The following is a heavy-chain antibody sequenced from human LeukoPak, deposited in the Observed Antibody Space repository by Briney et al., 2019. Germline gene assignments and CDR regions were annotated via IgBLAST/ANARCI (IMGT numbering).Heavy chain of an antibody. D-gene: IGHD3-10*01. V-gene: IGHV3-48*04. CDR1: GFTFSSYS. CDR3: ASAWMVRGVSRDY. J-gene: IGHJ4*02. CDR2: ISSSSSTI. Sequence: PGGSLRLSCAASGFTFSSYSMNWVRQAPGKGLEWVSYISSSSSTIYYADSVKGRFTISRDNAKNSLYLQMNSLRAEDTAVYYCASAWMVRGVSRDYWGQGTLVTVSS.